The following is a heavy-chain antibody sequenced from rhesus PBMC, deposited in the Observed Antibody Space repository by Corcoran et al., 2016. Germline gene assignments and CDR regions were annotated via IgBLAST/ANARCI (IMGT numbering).Heavy chain of an antibody. D-gene: IGHD2-33*01. Sequence: QVQLQESGPGLVKPSETLSLTCAVSGGSISDSYFWSWVRQPPGKGLEWIGYILGGGGATSYNTTLKNRVTISRDTSKNQFSLKLTSVTAADTAVYYCWLDQFDVWGAGVMVTVSS. CDR1: GGSISDSYF. V-gene: IGHV4-106*01. CDR3: WLDQFDV. J-gene: IGHJ5-1*01. CDR2: ILGGGGAT.